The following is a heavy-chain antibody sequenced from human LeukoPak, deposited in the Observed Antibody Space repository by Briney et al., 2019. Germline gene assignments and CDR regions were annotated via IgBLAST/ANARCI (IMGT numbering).Heavy chain of an antibody. V-gene: IGHV4-39*01. Sequence: SETLSLTCTVSGGSISSGCYYWGWIRHPPGKGLEWIGSIDYGGSTYYKPSLKSRGTISVDTSKNQFSLKLISVTAADTAVYYCTREQLGYCSSTSCTALTFDPWGQGTLVTVSS. D-gene: IGHD2-2*01. J-gene: IGHJ5*02. CDR2: IDYGGST. CDR3: TREQLGYCSSTSCTALTFDP. CDR1: GGSISSGCYY.